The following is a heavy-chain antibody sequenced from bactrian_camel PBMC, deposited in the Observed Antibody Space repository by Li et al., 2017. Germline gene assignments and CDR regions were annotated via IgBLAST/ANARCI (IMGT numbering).Heavy chain of an antibody. CDR1: GFTFSSYA. CDR2: INSGGGST. CDR3: TKLVYGWSDFGY. V-gene: IGHV3S40*01. J-gene: IGHJ6*01. D-gene: IGHD5*01. Sequence: VQLVESGGGLVQPGGSLRLSCAASGFTFSSYAMSWVRQAPGKGLEWVSAINSGGGSTYYTDSLKGRFTISRDNAKNTLYLQLNSLKIEDTAIYYCTKLVYGWSDFGYWGQGTQVTVS.